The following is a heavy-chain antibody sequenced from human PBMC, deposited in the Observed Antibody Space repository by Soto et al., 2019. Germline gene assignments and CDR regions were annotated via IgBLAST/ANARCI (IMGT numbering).Heavy chain of an antibody. CDR1: GGSISSSSYY. V-gene: IGHV4-39*01. D-gene: IGHD6-19*01. Sequence: PSETLSLTCTVSGGSISSSSYYWGWIRQPPGKGLEWIGSIYYSGSTYYNPSLKSRVTISVDTSKNQFSLKLSSVTAADTAVYYCATSSPAVAGQDLFDYWGQGTLVTVSS. CDR2: IYYSGST. CDR3: ATSSPAVAGQDLFDY. J-gene: IGHJ4*02.